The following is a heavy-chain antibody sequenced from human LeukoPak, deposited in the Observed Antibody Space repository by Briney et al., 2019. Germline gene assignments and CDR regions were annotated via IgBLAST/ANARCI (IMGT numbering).Heavy chain of an antibody. CDR2: FYREDGET. CDR3: ATLDGYGDYVGY. Sequence: ASVKVSYKVSGDTLTEFSMFWVRQAPGKGLEWMGGFYREDGETTYAQKFQGRVTMTEDTSTDTAYMELGSLRYEDTAVYYCATLDGYGDYVGYWGQGTVVTVSS. CDR1: GDTLTEFS. D-gene: IGHD4-17*01. V-gene: IGHV1-24*01. J-gene: IGHJ4*02.